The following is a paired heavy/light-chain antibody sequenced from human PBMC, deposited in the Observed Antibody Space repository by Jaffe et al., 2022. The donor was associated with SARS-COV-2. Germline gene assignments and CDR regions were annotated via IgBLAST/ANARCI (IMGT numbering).Heavy chain of an antibody. CDR3: ARGMRIERSDTSAYRPGDY. D-gene: IGHD3-22*01. J-gene: IGHJ4*02. Sequence: EVQLVESGGDLVQPGGSLRLSCAASGFTFSTYCMSWVRQAPGKGLEWVANIKQDGSEEYYVDSVKGRFTISRDNAKNSLYLQMNSLRAEDTALYYCARGMRIERSDTSAYRPGDYWGQGTLVSVSS. V-gene: IGHV3-7*01. CDR1: GFTFSTYC. CDR2: IKQDGSEE.
Light chain of an antibody. V-gene: IGKV4-1*01. CDR3: QQYYGFPLT. CDR1: QSVLYSSYNKDY. Sequence: DIVMTQSPDSLAVSLGERATINCKSSQSVLYSSYNKDYLAWYQQKPGQPPKLLIYWASTRESGVPDRFSGGGSGTDFTLTISSLQAEDVAVYYCQQYYGFPLTFGGGTKVEIK. J-gene: IGKJ4*01. CDR2: WAS.